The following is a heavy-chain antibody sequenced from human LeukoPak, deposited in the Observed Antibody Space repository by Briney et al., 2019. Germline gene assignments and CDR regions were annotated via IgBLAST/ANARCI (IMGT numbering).Heavy chain of an antibody. J-gene: IGHJ5*02. CDR1: GFTFSSYW. CDR2: IKSDGSTT. CDR3: TRRVSTTRWFDP. Sequence: RPGGSLRLYCAASGFTFSSYWMHWVRQAPGKGLVWVSRIKSDGSTTNYADSVKGRFTISRDNAENTLYLQMNSLRVEDTAVYYCTRRVSTTRWFDPWGQGTLVTVSS. V-gene: IGHV3-74*01. D-gene: IGHD2-15*01.